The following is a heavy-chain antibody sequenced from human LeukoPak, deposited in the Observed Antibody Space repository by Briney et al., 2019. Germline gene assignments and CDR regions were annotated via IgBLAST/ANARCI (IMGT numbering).Heavy chain of an antibody. Sequence: SQTLSLTCTVSSGSISSYYWSWIRHPPGKGLEWIGYIYYSGSTNYNPSLKSRVTISVDTSKNQFSLKLSSVTAADTAVYYCAREYSGIFDYWGQGTLVTASS. CDR2: IYYSGST. D-gene: IGHD1-26*01. J-gene: IGHJ4*02. CDR1: SGSISSYY. CDR3: AREYSGIFDY. V-gene: IGHV4-59*01.